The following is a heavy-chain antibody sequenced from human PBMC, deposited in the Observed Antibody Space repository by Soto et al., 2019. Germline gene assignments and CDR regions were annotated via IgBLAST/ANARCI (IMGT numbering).Heavy chain of an antibody. Sequence: SVKVSCKASGGTFSSYAISWVRQAPGQGLEWMGGIIPIFGTANYAQKFQGRVTITADESTSTAYMKMSSLRSEDTAVYYCARKVHYYYYGMDVWGQGTTVTVSS. J-gene: IGHJ6*02. CDR2: IIPIFGTA. CDR1: GGTFSSYA. V-gene: IGHV1-69*13. CDR3: ARKVHYYYYGMDV.